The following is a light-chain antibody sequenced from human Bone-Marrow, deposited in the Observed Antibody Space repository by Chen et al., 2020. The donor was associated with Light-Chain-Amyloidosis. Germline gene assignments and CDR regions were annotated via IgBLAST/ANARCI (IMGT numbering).Light chain of an antibody. J-gene: IGLJ2*01. V-gene: IGLV3-25*03. CDR1: DLPTKY. Sequence: SYELTQPPSVSVSPGQTARITCSGDDLPTKYAYWYQQKPGQAPVLVIQRDTERASGISERLSGSSSGTTATLTISGVQAEDEADYHCQSADSSGTYEVIFGGGTKLTVL. CDR2: RDT. CDR3: QSADSSGTYEVI.